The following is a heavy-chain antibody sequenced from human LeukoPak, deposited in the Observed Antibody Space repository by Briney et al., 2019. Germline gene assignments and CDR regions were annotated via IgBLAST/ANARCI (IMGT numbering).Heavy chain of an antibody. V-gene: IGHV3-30*02. D-gene: IGHD3-10*01. CDR2: IRYDGSNK. J-gene: IGHJ3*02. CDR3: AKEELWFGELLSYDAFDI. Sequence: PGGSLRLSCAASGFTFSSYGMHWVRQAPGKGLEWVAFIRYDGSNKYYADSVKGRFTISRDNSKNTLYLQMNSLRAEDTAVYYCAKEELWFGELLSYDAFDIWGQGTMVTVSS. CDR1: GFTFSSYG.